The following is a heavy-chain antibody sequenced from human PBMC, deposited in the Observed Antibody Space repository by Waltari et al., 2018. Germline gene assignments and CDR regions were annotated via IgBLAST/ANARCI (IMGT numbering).Heavy chain of an antibody. Sequence: QVTLKESGPVLVKPTETLTLTCTVSGFSLSNARMGVSWIRQPPGKALEWLAHIFSNDEKSYSTSLKSRLTISKDTSKSQVVLTMTNMDPVDTATYYCAWIDCKSRVAWFDPWGQGTLVTVSS. J-gene: IGHJ5*02. CDR1: GFSLSNARMG. D-gene: IGHD2-15*01. V-gene: IGHV2-26*04. CDR2: IFSNDEK. CDR3: AWIDCKSRVAWFDP.